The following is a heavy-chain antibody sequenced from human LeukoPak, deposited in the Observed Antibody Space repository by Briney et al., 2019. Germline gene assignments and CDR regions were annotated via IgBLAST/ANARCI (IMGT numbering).Heavy chain of an antibody. Sequence: SVKVSCKASGGTFSSYAISWVRQAPGQGLEWMGGVIPIFGTANYAQKFQGRVTITTDESTSTAYMELSSLRSEDTAVYYCARTYYDYVWGSYRPGYFDYWGQGTLVTVSS. J-gene: IGHJ4*02. CDR1: GGTFSSYA. CDR2: VIPIFGTA. CDR3: ARTYYDYVWGSYRPGYFDY. V-gene: IGHV1-69*05. D-gene: IGHD3-16*02.